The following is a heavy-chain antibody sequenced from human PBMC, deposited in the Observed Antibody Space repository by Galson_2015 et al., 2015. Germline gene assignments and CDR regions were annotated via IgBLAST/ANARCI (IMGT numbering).Heavy chain of an antibody. CDR2: IIPIFGTA. D-gene: IGHD2-2*01. V-gene: IGHV1-69*06. Sequence: SVKVSCKASGGTFSSYAISWVRQAPGQGLEWMGGIIPIFGTANYAQKFQGRVTITADKSTSTAYMELSSLRSEDTAVYYCARPDKGYCSSTSCYYRFDYWGQGTLVTVSS. CDR3: ARPDKGYCSSTSCYYRFDY. J-gene: IGHJ4*02. CDR1: GGTFSSYA.